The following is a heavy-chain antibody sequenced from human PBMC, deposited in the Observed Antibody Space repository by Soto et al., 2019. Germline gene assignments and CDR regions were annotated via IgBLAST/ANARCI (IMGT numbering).Heavy chain of an antibody. CDR2: IYYSGST. Sequence: PSETLSLTCTVSCGSISSGDYYWSWIRQPPGKGLEWIGYIYYSGSTYYNPSLKSRVTISVDTSKNQFSLKLSSVTAADTAVYYCARDGPPGWFDPWGQGTLVTVSS. D-gene: IGHD3-10*01. J-gene: IGHJ5*02. CDR1: CGSISSGDYY. CDR3: ARDGPPGWFDP. V-gene: IGHV4-30-4*01.